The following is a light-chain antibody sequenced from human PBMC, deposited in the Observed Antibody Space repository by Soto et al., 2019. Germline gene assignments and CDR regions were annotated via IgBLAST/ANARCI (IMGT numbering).Light chain of an antibody. CDR2: DAS. V-gene: IGKV3-15*01. CDR3: QQYNHWPLYT. J-gene: IGKJ2*01. CDR1: QSVSRN. Sequence: EVVMTQSPATLSVSPGERATLSCRASQSVSRNLAWYQQRPGRAPRLLIYDASTRATNIPTRFSGSGSGTEFALTISSLQSENFAVYYCQQYNHWPLYTFGQGTKLEIK.